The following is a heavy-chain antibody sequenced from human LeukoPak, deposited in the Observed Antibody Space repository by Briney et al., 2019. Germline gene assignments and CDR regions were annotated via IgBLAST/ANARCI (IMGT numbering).Heavy chain of an antibody. CDR1: GFTFSSYA. CDR2: ISGSGGST. J-gene: IGHJ4*02. Sequence: GGSLRLSCAASGFTFSSYAMSWVRQAPGKGLEWVSAISGSGGSTYYADSVKGRFTISRDNPKNTLYLQMNSLRAEDTAVYYCAKVELRYFDWPYPGYYFDYWGQGTLVTVSS. CDR3: AKVELRYFDWPYPGYYFDY. V-gene: IGHV3-23*01. D-gene: IGHD3-9*01.